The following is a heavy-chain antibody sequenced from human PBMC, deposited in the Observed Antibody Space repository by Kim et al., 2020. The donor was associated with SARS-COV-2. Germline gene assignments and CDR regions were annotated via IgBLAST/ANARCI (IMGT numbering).Heavy chain of an antibody. CDR3: AKDHPSSGWPAFDS. V-gene: IGHV3-23*01. D-gene: IGHD6-19*01. Sequence: GGSLRLSCAASGFTFSSRAMSWVRQAPGKGPERVASVNNGGNAYYADSVKCRFTVSRDITRDTLYLEMNRLRAEDTALYFCAKDHPSSGWPAFDSWGQGTLVTVSS. CDR1: GFTFSSRA. CDR2: VNNGGNA. J-gene: IGHJ4*02.